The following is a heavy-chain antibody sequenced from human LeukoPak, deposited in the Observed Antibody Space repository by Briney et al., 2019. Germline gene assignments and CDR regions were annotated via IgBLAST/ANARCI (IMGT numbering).Heavy chain of an antibody. CDR2: TYNSGSS. J-gene: IGHJ6*02. CDR1: GGFISNYY. Sequence: SETLSLTCAVSGGFISNYYWSWIRQPPGKGLEWIGYTYNSGSSNYNPSLKSRVTISVDTSKNQFSLNLSSVTAADTAVYYCASHEYYYYGMDVWGQGTTVTVSS. V-gene: IGHV4-59*08. CDR3: ASHEYYYYGMDV.